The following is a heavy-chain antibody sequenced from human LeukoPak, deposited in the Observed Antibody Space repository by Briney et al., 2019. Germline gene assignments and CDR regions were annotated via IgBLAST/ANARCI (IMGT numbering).Heavy chain of an antibody. D-gene: IGHD3-22*01. J-gene: IGHJ4*02. CDR2: IYYSGST. CDR1: GGSVSSSSYY. Sequence: SETLSLTCTVSGGSVSSSSYYWGWIRQPPGKGLEWIGTIYYSGSTYYNPSLKSRVTMSVDTSKNQFSLKLSSVTAADTAIYYCARENPSGYYNRPIDYWGQGTLVTVSS. CDR3: ARENPSGYYNRPIDY. V-gene: IGHV4-39*07.